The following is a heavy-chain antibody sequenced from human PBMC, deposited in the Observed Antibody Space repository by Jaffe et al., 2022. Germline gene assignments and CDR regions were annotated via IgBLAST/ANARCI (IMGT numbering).Heavy chain of an antibody. CDR1: GFTFSSYS. J-gene: IGHJ4*02. Sequence: EVQLVESGGGLVQPGGSLRLSCAASGFTFSSYSMNWVRQAPGKGLEWVSYISSSSSTIYYADSVKGRFTISRDNAKNSLYLQMNSLRAEDTAVYYCARVKTVRPDSGYDPLFDYWGQGTLVTVSS. CDR3: ARVKTVRPDSGYDPLFDY. CDR2: ISSSSSTI. V-gene: IGHV3-48*01. D-gene: IGHD5-12*01.